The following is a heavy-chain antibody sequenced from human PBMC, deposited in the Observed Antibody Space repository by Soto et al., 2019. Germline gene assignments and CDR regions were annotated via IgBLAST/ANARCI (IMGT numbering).Heavy chain of an antibody. CDR1: GGSITTGICY. V-gene: IGHV4-31*03. J-gene: IGHJ1*01. D-gene: IGHD3-9*01. CDR2: IFPSGRS. CDR3: ARTCRAPGSFVS. Sequence: SETLPLTCSVSGGSITTGICYWSWIRQNAGEGLEWIGNIFPSGRSHFNPSFKSRSQLFVDTSKNQFSLRLDSVTAADTALYRFARTCRAPGSFVSWGLGILLTGSA.